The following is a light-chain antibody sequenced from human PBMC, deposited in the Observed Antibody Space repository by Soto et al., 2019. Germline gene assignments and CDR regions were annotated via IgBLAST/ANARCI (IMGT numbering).Light chain of an antibody. CDR2: GAS. CDR3: PQYTNWPPS. V-gene: IGKV3-15*01. Sequence: EIVMTRSPATLSVSRGERATLCCMASQSVSSNLAWYQQHPAQHPTALIHGASPRATAIPARFSGSGYGPELSLTMRSLQSEDFAVSSCPQYTNWPPSFGQGTKVDIK. CDR1: QSVSSN. J-gene: IGKJ1*01.